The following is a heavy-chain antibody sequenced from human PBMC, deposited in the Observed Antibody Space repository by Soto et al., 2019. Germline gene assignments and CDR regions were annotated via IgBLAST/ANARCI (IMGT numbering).Heavy chain of an antibody. V-gene: IGHV1-24*01. D-gene: IGHD3-3*01. J-gene: IGHJ6*02. Sequence: ASVKVSCKVSGYTLTELSMHWVRQAPGKGLEWMGGFDPEDGETIYAQKFQGRVTMTEDTSTDTAYMELSSLRSEDTAVYYCATVNNLRFLDGPPLSGYYYYYGMDVWGQGTTVTAP. CDR3: ATVNNLRFLDGPPLSGYYYYYGMDV. CDR1: GYTLTELS. CDR2: FDPEDGET.